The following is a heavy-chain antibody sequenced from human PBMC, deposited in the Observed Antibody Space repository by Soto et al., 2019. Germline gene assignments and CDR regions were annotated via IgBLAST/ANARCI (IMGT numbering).Heavy chain of an antibody. CDR3: ATGMYSTSWYYFVS. J-gene: IGHJ4*02. V-gene: IGHV3-23*01. Sequence: EVQLLESGGGFVQPGGSLRLSCAASGFTFTNYALSWVRQAPGKGLEWVSTIGGGGGSTSYADSVKGRFSISRENSKNTSYLQMSSLSAEDTALYYCATGMYSTSWYYFVSWGQGTLVTVSS. CDR2: IGGGGGST. D-gene: IGHD6-13*01. CDR1: GFTFTNYA.